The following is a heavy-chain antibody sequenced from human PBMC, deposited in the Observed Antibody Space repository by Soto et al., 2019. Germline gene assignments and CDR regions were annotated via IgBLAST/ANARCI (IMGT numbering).Heavy chain of an antibody. D-gene: IGHD2-21*02. V-gene: IGHV1-46*01. J-gene: IGHJ4*02. CDR1: GDTFSDYY. CDR3: ARGGHVVVVTAALDY. Sequence: QVQLMQSGAEVKKPGASVKVSCKASGDTFSDYYIHWVRQAPGQGLEWMGTVNPSGGHTTYSQHILDRVTMTRDTSTSTLHMELTSLTSEDTAVYYCARGGHVVVVTAALDYWGQGTLVTVSS. CDR2: VNPSGGHT.